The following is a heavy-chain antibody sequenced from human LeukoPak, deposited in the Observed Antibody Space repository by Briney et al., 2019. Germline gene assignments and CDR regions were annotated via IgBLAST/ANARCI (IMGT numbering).Heavy chain of an antibody. CDR3: AKDGIARSIFDY. CDR1: GFTFTTYG. D-gene: IGHD1-1*01. Sequence: GGSLRLSCAASGFTFTTYGMNWVRQAPGKGLEWVAFIRNDGSDKYYADSVKGRFTISRDNSKNTLYLQMNSLRAEDTAVYYCAKDGIARSIFDYWGQGTLVTVSS. V-gene: IGHV3-30*02. CDR2: IRNDGSDK. J-gene: IGHJ4*02.